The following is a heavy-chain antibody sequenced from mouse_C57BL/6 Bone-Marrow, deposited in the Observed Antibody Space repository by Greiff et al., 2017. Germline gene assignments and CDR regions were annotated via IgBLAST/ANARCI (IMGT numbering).Heavy chain of an antibody. CDR2: IYPGSGNT. V-gene: IGHV1-76*01. J-gene: IGHJ2*01. Sequence: QVQLQQSGAGLVRPGASVKLSCKASGYTFTDYYINWVKQRPGQGLEWIARIYPGSGNTYYNEKFKGKATLTAEKSSSTAYMQLSSLTSEDSAVYFCARSRAYYSNYFDYWGQGTTLTVSS. D-gene: IGHD2-5*01. CDR3: ARSRAYYSNYFDY. CDR1: GYTFTDYY.